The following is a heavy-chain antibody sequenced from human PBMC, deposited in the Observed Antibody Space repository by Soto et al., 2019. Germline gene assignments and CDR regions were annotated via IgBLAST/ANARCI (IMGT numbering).Heavy chain of an antibody. CDR2: MNPNSGNT. CDR3: ARGITIVGVVIVGYYYYGMDV. CDR1: GYTFTSYD. Sequence: ASVKVSCKASGYTFTSYDINWVRQATGQGLEWMGWMNPNSGNTGYAQKFQGRVTMTRNTSISTAYMELSSLRSEDTAVYDCARGITIVGVVIVGYYYYGMDVWGQGTTVTVSS. D-gene: IGHD3-3*01. V-gene: IGHV1-8*01. J-gene: IGHJ6*02.